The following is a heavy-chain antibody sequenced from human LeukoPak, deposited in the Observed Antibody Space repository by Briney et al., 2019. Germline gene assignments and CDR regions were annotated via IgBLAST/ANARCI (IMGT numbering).Heavy chain of an antibody. D-gene: IGHD2-15*01. Sequence: GGSLRLSCAASGFAFSSYAMNWVRQAPGKGLDWVSSISGSGSTIYYAVSVKGRFTISRDNAKNSLSLQMNSLRAEDTAVYYCARDCSGNNCYSYNFDYWGQGTLVTVSS. CDR3: ARDCSGNNCYSYNFDY. V-gene: IGHV3-48*03. J-gene: IGHJ4*02. CDR2: ISGSGSTI. CDR1: GFAFSSYA.